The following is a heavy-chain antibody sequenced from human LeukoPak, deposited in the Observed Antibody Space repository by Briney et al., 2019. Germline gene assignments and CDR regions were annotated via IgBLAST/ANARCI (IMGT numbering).Heavy chain of an antibody. D-gene: IGHD1-26*01. V-gene: IGHV3-21*01. Sequence: GGSLRLSCAASGFTVSSNYMSWVRQAPGKGLEWVSSISSSSSYIYYADSVKGRFTISRDNAKNSLYLQMNSLRAEDTAVYYCARGTNSGSYQDDYWGQGTLVTVSS. CDR3: ARGTNSGSYQDDY. CDR1: GFTVSSNY. J-gene: IGHJ4*02. CDR2: ISSSSSYI.